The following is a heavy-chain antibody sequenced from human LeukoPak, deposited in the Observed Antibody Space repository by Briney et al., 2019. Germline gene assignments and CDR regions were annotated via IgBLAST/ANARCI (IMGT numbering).Heavy chain of an antibody. J-gene: IGHJ4*02. Sequence: GRSLRLSCAASGFTFSNHGMHWVRQAPGKGLEWVALIWYDGTKKYYADSVKGRLTISGDNSKNTLYLEMNSLRAEDTAVYYCARDRAVRYFDYWGQGTLVTVSS. CDR1: GFTFSNHG. CDR2: IWYDGTKK. CDR3: ARDRAVRYFDY. V-gene: IGHV3-33*01. D-gene: IGHD3-16*02.